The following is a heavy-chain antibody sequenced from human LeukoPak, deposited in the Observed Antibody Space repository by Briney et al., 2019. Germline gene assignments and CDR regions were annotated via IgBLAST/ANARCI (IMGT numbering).Heavy chain of an antibody. CDR1: GITPSTYV. CDR2: IVDSGDST. J-gene: IGHJ6*03. D-gene: IGHD2-21*01. V-gene: IGHV3-23*01. CDR3: AKVLNCGGDCYYMDV. Sequence: GGSLRLSCAASGITPSTYVMTWVRQAPGKGLEGVSAIVDSGDSTFYTASVKGRFIISRDNSKNTLYLQMNSLRAEDTAVYYCAKVLNCGGDCYYMDVWGKGTTVTVSS.